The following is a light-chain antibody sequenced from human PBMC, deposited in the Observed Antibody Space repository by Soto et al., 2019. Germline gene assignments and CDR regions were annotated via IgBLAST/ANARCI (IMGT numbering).Light chain of an antibody. V-gene: IGKV3-15*01. CDR1: QGVSRK. CDR3: QQYHTWPIT. CDR2: GAS. J-gene: IGKJ4*01. Sequence: DMVMTQSPAPLSVAPGERVTFSCRASQGVSRKLAWYQHKPGQAPRLLISGASTGATGIPARFSGSGSGTEFTLTISSLQSEDCAIYYCQQYHTWPITFGGGAKADIK.